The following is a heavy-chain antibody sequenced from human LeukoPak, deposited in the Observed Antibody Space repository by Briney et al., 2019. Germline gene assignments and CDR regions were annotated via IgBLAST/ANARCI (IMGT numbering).Heavy chain of an antibody. V-gene: IGHV4-4*07. Sequence: KPSETLSLTCTVSGGSISGYYWSWIRQPAGKGLEWIGRIYTTGNTNYNPSLKSRLTMSVDTSKNQFSLKLSSVTAADTAVYYRARQSDSSGYYYLGAFDFWGQGTMVTVSS. D-gene: IGHD3-22*01. J-gene: IGHJ3*01. CDR3: ARQSDSSGYYYLGAFDF. CDR1: GGSISGYY. CDR2: IYTTGNT.